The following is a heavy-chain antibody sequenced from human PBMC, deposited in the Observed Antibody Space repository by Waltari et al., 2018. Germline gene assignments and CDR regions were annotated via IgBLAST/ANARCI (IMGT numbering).Heavy chain of an antibody. CDR2: IYTSGST. D-gene: IGHD6-13*01. V-gene: IGHV4-4*07. CDR1: GGPISSYY. Sequence: QVQLQESGTGLVKPSETLSLTCTVSGGPISSYYWSWIWQPAGKGLEWIGRIYTSGSTNYNPSLKSRVTMSVDTSKNQFSLKLSSVTAADTAVYYCARDPKQQLGDYYYMDVWGKGTTVTVSS. J-gene: IGHJ6*03. CDR3: ARDPKQQLGDYYYMDV.